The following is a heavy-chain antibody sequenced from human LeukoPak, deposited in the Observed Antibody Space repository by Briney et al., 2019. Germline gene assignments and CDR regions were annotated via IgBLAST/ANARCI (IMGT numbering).Heavy chain of an antibody. V-gene: IGHV1-8*01. J-gene: IGHJ3*02. CDR3: AREPSSLSAFDI. Sequence: ASVKVSCKASGYTFTSYDIDWVRQATGQGLEWMGWMNPNSGNTGYAQKFQGRVTMTRNTSISTAYMELSSLRSEDTAVYYCAREPSSLSAFDIWGQGTMVSVSS. CDR2: MNPNSGNT. D-gene: IGHD2-2*01. CDR1: GYTFTSYD.